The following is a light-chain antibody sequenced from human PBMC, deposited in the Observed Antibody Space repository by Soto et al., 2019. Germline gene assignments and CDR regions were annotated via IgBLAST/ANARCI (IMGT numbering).Light chain of an antibody. Sequence: QSVLTQPASVSGSPGQSITISCTGTSSDVGSYNLVSWYQQHPGKAPKLMIYEGSKRPSGVSNRFSGSKSGNTASLTISGLQAEDEADYYCNSYAGISTFHVVFGGGTKLTVL. V-gene: IGLV2-23*03. J-gene: IGLJ2*01. CDR1: SSDVGSYNL. CDR2: EGS. CDR3: NSYAGISTFHVV.